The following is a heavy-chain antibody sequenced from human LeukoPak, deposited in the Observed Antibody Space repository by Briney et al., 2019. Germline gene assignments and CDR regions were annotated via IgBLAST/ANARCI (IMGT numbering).Heavy chain of an antibody. V-gene: IGHV3-53*01. CDR1: GFTVSSNY. J-gene: IGHJ6*02. Sequence: PGGSLRLSCAASGFTVSSNYMSWVRQAPGKGLEWVSVIYSGGSTYFADSVKGRFTISRDNSKNTLYLQMNSLRAEDTAVYYCAKDGRYKVATIRYYYYGMDVWGQGTTVTVSS. D-gene: IGHD5-12*01. CDR2: IYSGGST. CDR3: AKDGRYKVATIRYYYYGMDV.